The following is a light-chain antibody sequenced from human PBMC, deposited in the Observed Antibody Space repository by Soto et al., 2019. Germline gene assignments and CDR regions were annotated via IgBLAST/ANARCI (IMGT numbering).Light chain of an antibody. Sequence: QSALAQPASVSGSPGQSITISCTGTSTDVGAYNYVAWYQQHPGKAPKLIIYEVTNRPSGVSYRFSASKSGNTASLTISGLHSGDEADYYCISYTGKSASYVFGTGTKVTVL. CDR1: STDVGAYNY. CDR2: EVT. V-gene: IGLV2-14*01. CDR3: ISYTGKSASYV. J-gene: IGLJ1*01.